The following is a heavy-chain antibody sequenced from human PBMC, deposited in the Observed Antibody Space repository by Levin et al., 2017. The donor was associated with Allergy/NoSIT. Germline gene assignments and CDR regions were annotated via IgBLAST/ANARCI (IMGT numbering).Heavy chain of an antibody. V-gene: IGHV4-39*07. D-gene: IGHD6-13*01. CDR1: GGSISSANYS. Sequence: SQTLSLTCTVSGGSISSANYSWGWIRQPPGKGLEWIGTVDHSGTTYCNPSLRSRVTISVDTSKKQFSLKLNSVAAADTAVYYCARDCCSSCFYYWGQGTLVTVSS. CDR2: VDHSGTT. J-gene: IGHJ4*02. CDR3: ARDCCSSCFYY.